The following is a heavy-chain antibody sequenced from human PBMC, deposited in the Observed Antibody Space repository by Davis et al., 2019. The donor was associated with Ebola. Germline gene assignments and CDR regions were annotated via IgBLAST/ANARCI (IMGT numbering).Heavy chain of an antibody. D-gene: IGHD6-19*01. CDR2: IPIDGGYN. J-gene: IGHJ4*02. V-gene: IGHV3-30*04. CDR1: GFTFSTYA. Sequence: PGGSLRLSCAASGFTFSTYAMYWVRQAPGKGLEWVSLIPIDGGYNQYGDAVKGRFTISRDDSKNTVSLQMNSLKADDTAVYYCAREGVTSGRAGSFDYWGQGTLVTVSS. CDR3: AREGVTSGRAGSFDY.